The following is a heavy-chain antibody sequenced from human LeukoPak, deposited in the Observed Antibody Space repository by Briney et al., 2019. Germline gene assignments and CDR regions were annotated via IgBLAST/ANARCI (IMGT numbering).Heavy chain of an antibody. CDR2: IHTSGST. D-gene: IGHD3-3*01. CDR3: ARDPEGHGYYFDY. V-gene: IGHV4-59*10. Sequence: SSETLSLTCAVSGGSTSNYFCTWLRQSAGKGLEWIGRIHTSGSTNYNPSLKSRVSMSVDTSKNQFSLKLSSVTAADTAVYYCARDPEGHGYYFDYWGQGALVTVSS. CDR1: GGSTSNYF. J-gene: IGHJ4*02.